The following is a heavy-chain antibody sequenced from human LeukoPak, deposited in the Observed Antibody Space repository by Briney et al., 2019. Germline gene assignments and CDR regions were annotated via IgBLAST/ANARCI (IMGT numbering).Heavy chain of an antibody. Sequence: ASVKVSCKASGYTFTGYYMHWVRQAPGQGLEWMGWINPNSGGTNYAQKFQGRVTMTRATSISTAYMELSRLRSDDTAVYYCARDLPVEKFTFFGVVIRKYYYYMDVWGKGTTVTVSS. CDR1: GYTFTGYY. V-gene: IGHV1-2*02. J-gene: IGHJ6*03. D-gene: IGHD3-3*01. CDR3: ARDLPVEKFTFFGVVIRKYYYYMDV. CDR2: INPNSGGT.